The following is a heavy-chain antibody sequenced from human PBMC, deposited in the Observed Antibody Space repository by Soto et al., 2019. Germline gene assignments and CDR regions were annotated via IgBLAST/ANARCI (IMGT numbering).Heavy chain of an antibody. V-gene: IGHV4-59*08. CDR1: GGSISSSY. Sequence: SETLSLTCTVSGGSISSSYWSWIRQPPGKGLEWIGYIYDSGSTYYNSSLKGRVTMSVDTSKNQFSLKLNSVTAADTAVYYCARHLIYWGQGTPVTLSS. D-gene: IGHD2-21*01. CDR2: IYDSGST. CDR3: ARHLIY. J-gene: IGHJ4*02.